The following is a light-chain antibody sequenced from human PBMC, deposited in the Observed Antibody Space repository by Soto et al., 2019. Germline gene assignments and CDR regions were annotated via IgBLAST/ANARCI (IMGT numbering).Light chain of an antibody. CDR2: ATS. J-gene: IGKJ1*01. CDR3: QQYGSSLST. Sequence: EIVLTQSPGTLSLSPGETAALSCRVSQSVSSRYLAWYQQKSGQAPRLLIYATSSRATDIPDRFIGYGSGTDFTLTISGLEPEDFAVYYCQQYGSSLSTFGQGTKVDIK. V-gene: IGKV3-20*01. CDR1: QSVSSRY.